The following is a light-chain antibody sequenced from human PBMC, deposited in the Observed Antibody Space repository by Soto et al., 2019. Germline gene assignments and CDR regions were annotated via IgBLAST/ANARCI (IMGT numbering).Light chain of an antibody. CDR1: QSVSSY. J-gene: IGKJ1*01. CDR2: YAS. Sequence: IGAYQALATLPSSNGERATLSCMASQSVSSYLAWYQQKSGQAPRLLIYYASNRATGIPARFSGSGSGTDFTLTISSLQPEDFAVYYCQQRSNWPWTFGQGTKVDIK. CDR3: QQRSNWPWT. V-gene: IGKV3-11*01.